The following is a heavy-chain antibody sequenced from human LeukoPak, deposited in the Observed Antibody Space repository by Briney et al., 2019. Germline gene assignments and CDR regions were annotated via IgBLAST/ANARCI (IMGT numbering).Heavy chain of an antibody. CDR1: GGSINSYY. CDR3: ARQPAATAAFDI. J-gene: IGHJ3*02. D-gene: IGHD5-18*01. CDR2: IYHTGGET. V-gene: IGHV4-59*08. Sequence: PSETLSLTCTVSGGSINSYYWSWIRQPPGKGLEWIGYIYHTGGETNYNPSLKSRLTISVDTSKNQFSLMMTSVTAADTAIYYCARQPAATAAFDIWAQGTMVTVSS.